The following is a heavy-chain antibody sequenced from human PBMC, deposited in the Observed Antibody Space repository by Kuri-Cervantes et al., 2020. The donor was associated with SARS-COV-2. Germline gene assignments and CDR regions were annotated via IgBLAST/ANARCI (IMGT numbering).Heavy chain of an antibody. CDR2: IYYSGST. J-gene: IGHJ4*02. D-gene: IGHD3-3*01. CDR3: ARELTYYDFWSGYSPAYYFDY. V-gene: IGHV4-39*07. Sequence: ESLKISCTVSGGSISSSSYYWGWIRQPPGKGLEWIGSIYYSGSTYYNPSLKSRVTISVDTSKNQFSLKLSSVTAADTAVYYCARELTYYDFWSGYSPAYYFDYWGQGTLVTVSS. CDR1: GGSISSSSYY.